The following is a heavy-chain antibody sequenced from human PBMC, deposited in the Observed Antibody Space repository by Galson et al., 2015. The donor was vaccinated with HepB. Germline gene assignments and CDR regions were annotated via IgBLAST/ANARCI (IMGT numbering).Heavy chain of an antibody. Sequence: SLRLSCAASGFTFSSYALSWVRQAPGKGLEWVSAIVGGATSTYYADSVRGRFTISRDNSKNTLYLQMNSLRAEDTAVYYCAKDNVAGLLGTTSFFDYWGQGTLVTVSS. J-gene: IGHJ4*02. CDR1: GFTFSSYA. CDR3: AKDNVAGLLGTTSFFDY. V-gene: IGHV3-23*01. D-gene: IGHD1-26*01. CDR2: IVGGATST.